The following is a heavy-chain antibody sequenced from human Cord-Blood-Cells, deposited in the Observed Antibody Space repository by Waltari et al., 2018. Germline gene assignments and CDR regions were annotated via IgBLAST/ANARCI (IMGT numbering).Heavy chain of an antibody. CDR3: ARSFRFLEWLGWFDP. CDR2: IYSGGST. J-gene: IGHJ5*02. D-gene: IGHD3-3*01. Sequence: EVQLVESGGGLIQPGGSLRLSCAASGFTVSSNYISWVRPDPGKGLEWVSVIYSGGSTYYADSVKGRFTISRDNSKNTLYLQMNSLRAEDTAVYYWARSFRFLEWLGWFDPWGQGTLVTVSS. V-gene: IGHV3-53*01. CDR1: GFTVSSNY.